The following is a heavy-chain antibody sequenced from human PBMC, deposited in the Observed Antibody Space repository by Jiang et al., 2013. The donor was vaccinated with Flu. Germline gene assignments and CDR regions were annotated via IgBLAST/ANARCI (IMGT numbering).Heavy chain of an antibody. Sequence: IPILGIANYAQKFQGRVTITADKSTSTAYMELSSLRSEDTAVYYCARDFVGGKEHYYYYGMDVWGQGTTVTVSS. J-gene: IGHJ6*02. V-gene: IGHV1-69*04. CDR2: IPILGIA. D-gene: IGHD3-16*02. CDR3: ARDFVGGKEHYYYYGMDV.